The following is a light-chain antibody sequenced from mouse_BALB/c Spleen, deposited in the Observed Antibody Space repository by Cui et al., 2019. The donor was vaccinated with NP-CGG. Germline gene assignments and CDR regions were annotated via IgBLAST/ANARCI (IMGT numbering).Light chain of an antibody. CDR2: GTN. Sequence: QAVITQASPLTTSPGETVTLTCRSNTGAVTTSNYANWVQEKPDYLFTGLIGGTNNRVPGVPARFSGSLIGDKAALTITGAQTEDEAIYFCALWYSNHWVFGGGTKLTVL. CDR3: ALWYSNHWV. CDR1: TGAVTTSNY. V-gene: IGLV1*01. J-gene: IGLJ1*01.